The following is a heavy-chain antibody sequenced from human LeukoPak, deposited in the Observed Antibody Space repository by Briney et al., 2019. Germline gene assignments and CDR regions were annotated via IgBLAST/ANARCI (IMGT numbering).Heavy chain of an antibody. CDR2: IHPNSGQT. CDR1: GYTFTDNF. V-gene: IGHV1-2*02. CDR3: TREDC. J-gene: IGHJ4*02. Sequence: GASVKVSCKASGYTFTDNFLLWLRQAPGQGLEWMGWIHPNSGQTTIAQNFQGRVTMTSDTSISTAYMELSSLTSDDTATYYCTREDCWGQGTLLIVSS.